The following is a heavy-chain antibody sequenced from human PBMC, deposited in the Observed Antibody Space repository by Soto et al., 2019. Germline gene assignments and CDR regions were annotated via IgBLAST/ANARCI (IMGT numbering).Heavy chain of an antibody. J-gene: IGHJ4*02. V-gene: IGHV3-23*01. CDR2: ISGSGGST. CDR1: GFTFRSYA. Sequence: GGSLRLSCAASGFTFRSYAMSWVRQAPGKGLEWVSAISGSGGSTYYADSVKGRFTISRDNSKNTLYLQMNSLRAEDTAVYYCAITMIVVVIMGPFDYWGQGTLVTVSS. CDR3: AITMIVVVIMGPFDY. D-gene: IGHD3-22*01.